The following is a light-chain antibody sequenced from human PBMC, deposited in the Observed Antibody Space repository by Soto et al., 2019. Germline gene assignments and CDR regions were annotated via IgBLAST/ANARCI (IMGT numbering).Light chain of an antibody. Sequence: QSVLTQPPSAFGTPGQRVTISCSGSSSNIGSNSVFWYQQLPGTAPKLLIHRNNQRPSGVPDRFSGSKSGTSASLAISGLRSEDEADYYCGAWDDSLSGVVFGGGTKLTVL. V-gene: IGLV1-47*01. CDR3: GAWDDSLSGVV. CDR2: RNN. J-gene: IGLJ2*01. CDR1: SSNIGSNS.